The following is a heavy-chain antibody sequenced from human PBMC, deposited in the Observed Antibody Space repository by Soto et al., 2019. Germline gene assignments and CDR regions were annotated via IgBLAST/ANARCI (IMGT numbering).Heavy chain of an antibody. D-gene: IGHD2-2*01. Sequence: LSCAASGFPFSGYVMTWVRQAPGKGLDWVSSIVGSGGSTYYADSVKGRFTISRDNSKNTLDLQMNSLRAEDTAIYYCANGNQLLRYYGLDVWGQGTTVTVSS. V-gene: IGHV3-23*01. CDR3: ANGNQLLRYYGLDV. J-gene: IGHJ6*02. CDR2: IVGSGGST. CDR1: GFPFSGYV.